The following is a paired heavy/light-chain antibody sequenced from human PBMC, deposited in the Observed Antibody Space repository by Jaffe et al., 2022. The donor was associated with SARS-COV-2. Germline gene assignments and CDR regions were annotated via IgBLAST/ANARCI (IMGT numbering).Heavy chain of an antibody. CDR2: IYNGVST. V-gene: IGHV4-31*03. CDR3: TRGVNNYGFRFDY. D-gene: IGHD3-10*01. CDR1: GGSISSGLYY. J-gene: IGHJ4*02. Sequence: QVQLQESGPGLVKPSQTLSLTCTVSGGSISSGLYYWSWIRQHPGKGLEWIGYIYNGVSTYYNPSLKSRVTISGDTSKNQFSLNLSSVTAADTAVYYCTRGVNNYGFRFDYWGQGTLVTVSS.
Light chain of an antibody. CDR3: QSYDTTLSGLVV. CDR2: GNN. J-gene: IGLJ3*02. V-gene: IGLV1-40*01. CDR1: RSNFGAGYD. Sequence: QSVLTQPPSVSGAPGQRVTISCTGSRSNFGAGYDVHWYQQLPGTAPKLLIYGNNNRPSGVPDRFSGSKSGTSASLAITGLQSEDEADYYCQSYDTTLSGLVVFGGGTKLTVL.